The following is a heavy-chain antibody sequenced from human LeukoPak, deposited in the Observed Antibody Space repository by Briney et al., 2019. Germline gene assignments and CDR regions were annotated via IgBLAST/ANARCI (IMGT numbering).Heavy chain of an antibody. J-gene: IGHJ4*02. V-gene: IGHV1-69*01. CDR3: AREGAPLGLRLGEFYY. D-gene: IGHD3-16*01. CDR2: IIPIFGTA. Sequence: GSSVKVSCKASGGTFSSYAISWVRQAPGQGLEWMGGIIPIFGTANYAQKFQGRVTITADESTSTAYMELSSLSSEDTAVYYCAREGAPLGLRLGEFYYWGQGTLVTVSS. CDR1: GGTFSSYA.